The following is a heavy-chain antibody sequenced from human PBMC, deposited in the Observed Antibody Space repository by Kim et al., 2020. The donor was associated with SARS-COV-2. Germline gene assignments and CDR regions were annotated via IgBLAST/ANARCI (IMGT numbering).Heavy chain of an antibody. J-gene: IGHJ2*01. V-gene: IGHV3-13*04. CDR3: ARKSIAASGIRWYFGL. D-gene: IGHD6-13*01. Sequence: GGSLRLSCAASGFTFSSYDMHWVRQATGKGLEWVSAIGTAGDTYYPDSVKGRFTISRENAKSSLHLQMNGQRAGDTAVYYCARKSIAASGIRWYFGLWGRGTLVTVAS. CDR2: IGTAGDT. CDR1: GFTFSSYD.